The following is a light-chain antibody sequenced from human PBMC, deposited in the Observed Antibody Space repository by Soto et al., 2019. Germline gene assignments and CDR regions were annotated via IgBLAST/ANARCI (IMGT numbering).Light chain of an antibody. Sequence: QSALTHHASVSGSPGQSSTISCTGTSSDVGGYNYVSWCQQHPGKAPTLMIYDVSNRPSGVSNRFSGSKSGNTASLTISGRQAEDDADYYCCSYTSSSTLVVFGTGTKLTVL. J-gene: IGLJ1*01. CDR2: DVS. V-gene: IGLV2-14*01. CDR3: CSYTSSSTLVV. CDR1: SSDVGGYNY.